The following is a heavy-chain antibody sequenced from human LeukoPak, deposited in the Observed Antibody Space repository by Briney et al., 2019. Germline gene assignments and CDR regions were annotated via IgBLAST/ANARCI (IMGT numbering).Heavy chain of an antibody. CDR1: GLTFSSYE. Sequence: GRSLTLSCAASGLTFSSYEMNSARQAPGKGLEWVSYISSSGSTIYYADSVKGRFTISRDNAKNSLYLQMNSLRAEDTAVYYCAELGITMIGGVWGKGTTVTISS. CDR2: ISSSGSTI. J-gene: IGHJ6*04. D-gene: IGHD3-10*02. CDR3: AELGITMIGGV. V-gene: IGHV3-48*03.